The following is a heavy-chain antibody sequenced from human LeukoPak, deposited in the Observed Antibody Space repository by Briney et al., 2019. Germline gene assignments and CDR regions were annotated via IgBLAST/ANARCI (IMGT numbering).Heavy chain of an antibody. CDR1: GFTFSSYW. V-gene: IGHV3-74*01. Sequence: PGGSLRLSCAASGFTFSSYWMHWVRQAPGKGLVWVSRISSDGSSTSYADSVKGRFTISRDNAKNTLYLQMNSLRAEDTAVYYCARGYYSSSWYSGWFDPWGQGTLVTVSS. CDR3: ARGYYSSSWYSGWFDP. J-gene: IGHJ5*02. D-gene: IGHD6-13*01. CDR2: ISSDGSST.